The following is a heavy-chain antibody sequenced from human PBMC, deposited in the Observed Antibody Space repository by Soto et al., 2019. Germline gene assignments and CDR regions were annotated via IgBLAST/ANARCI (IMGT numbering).Heavy chain of an antibody. D-gene: IGHD3-22*01. CDR2: IIPIFGTA. CDR3: ASGDYYDSSGYYHSRRYFDL. V-gene: IGHV1-69*12. Sequence: QVQLVQSGAEVKRRGSSMKVSCNASGGTFSSYAISWVRQAPGQGLEWMGGIIPIFGTANYAQKFQGRVTITADESTSTAYMELSSLRSEDTAVYYCASGDYYDSSGYYHSRRYFDLWGRGTLVTVSS. J-gene: IGHJ2*01. CDR1: GGTFSSYA.